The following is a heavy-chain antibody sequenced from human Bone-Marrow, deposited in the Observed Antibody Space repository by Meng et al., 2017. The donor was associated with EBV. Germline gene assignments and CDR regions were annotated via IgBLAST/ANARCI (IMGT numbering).Heavy chain of an antibody. CDR2: IIPIFGTA. CDR1: GGTFSSYA. J-gene: IGHJ4*02. Sequence: QVQLVQSGGEVKKPGPSGKVSCKASGGTFSSYAISWVRQAPGQGLEWMGGIIPIFGTANYAQKFQGRVTITADKSTSTAYMELSSLRSEDTAVYYCASTRGIWYDFDYWGQGTLVTVSS. V-gene: IGHV1-69*06. CDR3: ASTRGIWYDFDY. D-gene: IGHD1-26*01.